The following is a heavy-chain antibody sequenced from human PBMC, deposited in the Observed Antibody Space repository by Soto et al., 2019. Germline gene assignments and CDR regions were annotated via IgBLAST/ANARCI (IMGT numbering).Heavy chain of an antibody. CDR1: PCCLRRWNSY. Sequence: LETRSPTGTFCPCCLRRWNSYLSWIRQPPGKGLEWIGSIYYSGSTYYNPSLKSRVTISVDTSKNQFSLKLSSVTAADTAVYYCARLAEAVQIDYWGQGTLVTVSS. V-gene: IGHV4-39*01. CDR3: ARLAEAVQIDY. D-gene: IGHD6-19*01. CDR2: IYYSGST. J-gene: IGHJ4*02.